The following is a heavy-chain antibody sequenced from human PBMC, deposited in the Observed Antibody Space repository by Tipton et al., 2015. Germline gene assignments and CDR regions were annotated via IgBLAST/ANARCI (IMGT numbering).Heavy chain of an antibody. J-gene: IGHJ6*02. CDR3: ARDLEHGMDV. V-gene: IGHV4-61*01. CDR2: ISYTETS. D-gene: IGHD5-24*01. Sequence: TLSLTCTVSGGSVSSGSYYWSWIRQPPGKGLEWIGYISYTETSHYNASLKSRVTISLDSSKNQFSLTLNSVTAADTAVYYCARDLEHGMDVWGQGTTVTVSS. CDR1: GGSVSSGSYY.